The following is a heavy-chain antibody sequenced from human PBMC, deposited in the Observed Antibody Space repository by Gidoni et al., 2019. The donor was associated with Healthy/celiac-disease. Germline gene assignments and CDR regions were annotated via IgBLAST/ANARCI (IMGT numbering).Heavy chain of an antibody. D-gene: IGHD6-13*01. CDR1: GFTFSSYA. V-gene: IGHV3-23*01. Sequence: EVQLLESGGGLVQPGGSLRLSCAASGFTFSSYAMRWVRQAPGKGLEWVSAISGSGGSTYYADSVKGRFTISRDNSKNTLYLQMNSLRAEDTAVYYCAKDIAAAGTEGHWGQGTLVTVSS. J-gene: IGHJ4*02. CDR3: AKDIAAAGTEGH. CDR2: ISGSGGST.